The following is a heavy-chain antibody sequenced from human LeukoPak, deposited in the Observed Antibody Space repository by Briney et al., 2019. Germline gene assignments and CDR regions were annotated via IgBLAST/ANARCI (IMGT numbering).Heavy chain of an antibody. D-gene: IGHD5-24*01. V-gene: IGHV3-23*01. Sequence: GGSLRLSCAASGFTFSNYAMSWVRQTPGRGLEWVSSISGSGSSTYYADSVKGRFTISRDNSKNTLYLQMNSLRAEDTALYYCAKDLVAGYNYGFDYWGQGTLVTVSS. CDR1: GFTFSNYA. J-gene: IGHJ4*02. CDR2: ISGSGSST. CDR3: AKDLVAGYNYGFDY.